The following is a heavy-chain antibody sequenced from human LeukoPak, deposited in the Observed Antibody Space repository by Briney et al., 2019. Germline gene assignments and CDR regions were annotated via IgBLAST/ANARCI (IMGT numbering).Heavy chain of an antibody. V-gene: IGHV3-23*01. CDR3: AKGGYLSSGYYGDYFDY. D-gene: IGHD3-22*01. CDR2: ISGSGGST. CDR1: GFTFSTYG. Sequence: PGGTLRLSCVASGFTFSTYGMSWVRQAPGKGLEWVSAISGSGGSTYYADSVKGRFTISRDNAKNSLYLQMNSLRAEDTALYYCAKGGYLSSGYYGDYFDYWGQGTLVTVSS. J-gene: IGHJ4*02.